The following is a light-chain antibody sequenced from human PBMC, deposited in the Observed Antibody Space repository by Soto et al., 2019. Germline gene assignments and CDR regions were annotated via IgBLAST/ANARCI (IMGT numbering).Light chain of an antibody. J-gene: IGKJ4*01. Sequence: EIVLTQSPDTLSLSPGESATLSCRASQRVRSNYLAWYQQKPGQAPRFLIYDASSRATGIPDRFSGSGSGTDFTLTISRLEPEDFAVYYCQQYGSSPLTFGGGTKVEIK. CDR3: QQYGSSPLT. CDR1: QRVRSNY. V-gene: IGKV3-20*01. CDR2: DAS.